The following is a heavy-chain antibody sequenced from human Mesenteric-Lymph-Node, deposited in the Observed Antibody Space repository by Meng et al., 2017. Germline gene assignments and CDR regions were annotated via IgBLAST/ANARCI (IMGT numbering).Heavy chain of an antibody. V-gene: IGHV3-30*04. Sequence: GESLKISCAASGFTFSSYAMHWVRQAPGKGLEWVAVISYDGSNKYYADSVKGRFTISRDNSKNTLYLQMNSLRAEDTAVYYCARDRSSGIFWGLSTYYFDYWGQGTQVTVSS. CDR2: ISYDGSNK. J-gene: IGHJ4*01. CDR1: GFTFSSYA. CDR3: ARDRSSGIFWGLSTYYFDY. D-gene: IGHD3-22*01.